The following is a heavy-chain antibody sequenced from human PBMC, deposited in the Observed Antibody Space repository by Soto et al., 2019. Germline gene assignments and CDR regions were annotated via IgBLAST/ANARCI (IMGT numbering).Heavy chain of an antibody. V-gene: IGHV4-59*01. D-gene: IGHD2-21*02. CDR3: ARLQRTVTAYYYYYDMDV. J-gene: IGHJ6*02. CDR1: GGSISSNF. CDR2: FYYTGST. Sequence: QVQLQESGPGLVKPSETLSLTCTVSGGSISSNFWSWIRQPPRKGLAWIGNFYYTGSTNYNASLKSRVTISVDTSKNQFSLKLSSVTAADTAVYYCARLQRTVTAYYYYYDMDVWGQGTTVTVSS.